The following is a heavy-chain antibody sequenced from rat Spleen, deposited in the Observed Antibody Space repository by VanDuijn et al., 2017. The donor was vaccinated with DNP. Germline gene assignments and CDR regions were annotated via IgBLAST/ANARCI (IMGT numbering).Heavy chain of an antibody. D-gene: IGHD5-1*01. Sequence: EVQLQESGPGLVKPSQSLSLTCSVTGYSITSNYKWSWIRKFPGNKLEWMGYINNAGNTNYNPSLKSRFSITRDTSKNHFFLQVNSVGTEDTATYYCAIQLGVFDYWGQGVMVTVSS. CDR2: INNAGNT. CDR3: AIQLGVFDY. J-gene: IGHJ2*01. CDR1: GYSITSNYK. V-gene: IGHV3-3*01.